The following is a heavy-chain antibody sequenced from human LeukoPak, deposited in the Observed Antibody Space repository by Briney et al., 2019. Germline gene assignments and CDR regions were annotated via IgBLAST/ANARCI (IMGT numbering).Heavy chain of an antibody. V-gene: IGHV1-46*01. Sequence: EASVKVSCKAFGYTFTSYYMHWVRQAPVHGLEWMGIINRSGGSKSYADKFQGRVNMTRDTSTSTVYMKRNSLRSEDTAVYYCARTNLEGLYYYYGMDVWGQGTTVTVSS. J-gene: IGHJ6*02. CDR1: GYTFTSYY. CDR2: INRSGGSK. CDR3: ARTNLEGLYYYYGMDV. D-gene: IGHD3-3*01.